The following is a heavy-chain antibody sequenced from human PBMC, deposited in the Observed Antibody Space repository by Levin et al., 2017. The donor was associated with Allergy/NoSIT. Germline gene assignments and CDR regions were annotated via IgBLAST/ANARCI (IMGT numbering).Heavy chain of an antibody. D-gene: IGHD5-12*01. J-gene: IGHJ4*02. Sequence: GESLKISCAASGFTFSTYAMSWVRQAPGKGLEWVSTISASGAMKYYVASVKGRFTITRDNSENTLYLQMNSLRAEDTAVYYCAKDKPNSGYLFDYWGQGTQVTVSS. V-gene: IGHV3-23*01. CDR3: AKDKPNSGYLFDY. CDR1: GFTFSTYA. CDR2: ISASGAMK.